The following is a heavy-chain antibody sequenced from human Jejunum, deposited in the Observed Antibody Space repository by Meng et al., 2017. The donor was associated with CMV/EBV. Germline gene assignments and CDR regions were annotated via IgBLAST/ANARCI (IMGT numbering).Heavy chain of an antibody. CDR1: GVSISSSYHY. CDR2: ISHSGAT. J-gene: IGHJ2*01. D-gene: IGHD1-14*01. V-gene: IGHV4-39*07. Sequence: QLQEACPGLVKPSETLSLSCTVSGVSISSSYHYWAWVRQSPGKGLEWIGSISHSGATYYTPSLTSRLTMSVDTSKNQFSLKLSFVTAADTAVYYCAKDVNPLNWFFDVWGRGTLVTVSS. CDR3: AKDVNPLNWFFDV.